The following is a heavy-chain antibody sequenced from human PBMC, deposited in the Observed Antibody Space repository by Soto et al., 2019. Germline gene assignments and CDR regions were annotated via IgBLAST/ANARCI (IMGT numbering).Heavy chain of an antibody. CDR3: GKEGYMRSDWYGQFDY. CDR2: ISSYGADT. D-gene: IGHD6-19*01. CDR1: GFTFNSYA. V-gene: IGHV3-64D*06. Sequence: PVGSLRLSCSASGFTFNSYAMHWVRQAPGKGLEFVSAISSYGADTYYADSVKGRFAISRDNSKNTLYLQMSSLRAEDTALYYCGKEGYMRSDWYGQFDYWGQGALVTVSS. J-gene: IGHJ4*02.